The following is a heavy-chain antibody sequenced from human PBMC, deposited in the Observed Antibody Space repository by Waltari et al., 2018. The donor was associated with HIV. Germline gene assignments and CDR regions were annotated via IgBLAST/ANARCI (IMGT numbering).Heavy chain of an antibody. J-gene: IGHJ4*02. D-gene: IGHD3-10*01. CDR1: GDHFAGYY. Sequence: QVPLVQSGAAVKKPGASVKVSCTASGDHFAGYYMHWWGQGPGQGLEWMGRINPNSGGKNYAQKFQGRVTMTRDTSISTAYMELSRLRSDDTAVYYCARQADYGSGSFGYWGQGTLVTVSS. CDR2: INPNSGGK. V-gene: IGHV1-2*06. CDR3: ARQADYGSGSFGY.